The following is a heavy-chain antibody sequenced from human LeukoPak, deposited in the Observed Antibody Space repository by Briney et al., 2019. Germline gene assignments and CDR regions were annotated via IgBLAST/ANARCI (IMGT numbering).Heavy chain of an antibody. CDR2: ISSSGSTI. CDR3: ARARYYYGSGSYYKSSDAFDI. D-gene: IGHD3-10*01. J-gene: IGHJ3*02. Sequence: GGSLRLSCAASGFTFSSYEMNWVRQAPGKGLEWVSYISSSGSTIYYADSVKGRFTISRDNAKNSLYLQMNSLRAEDTAVYYCARARYYYGSGSYYKSSDAFDIWGQGTMVTVSS. CDR1: GFTFSSYE. V-gene: IGHV3-48*03.